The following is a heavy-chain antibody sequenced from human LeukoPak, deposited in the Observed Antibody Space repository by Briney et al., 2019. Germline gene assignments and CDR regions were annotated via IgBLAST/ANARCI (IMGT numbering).Heavy chain of an antibody. Sequence: SETLSLTCTVSGGSINGYYWSWIRQPPGKGLEWIGYIYYSGSTNYNPSLKSRVTISVDTSKNQFSLKLSSVTAADTAVYYCSKLVYYYDSSAYPIPHFDYWGQGTLVTVSS. CDR3: SKLVYYYDSSAYPIPHFDY. D-gene: IGHD3-22*01. CDR1: GGSINGYY. J-gene: IGHJ4*02. V-gene: IGHV4-59*08. CDR2: IYYSGST.